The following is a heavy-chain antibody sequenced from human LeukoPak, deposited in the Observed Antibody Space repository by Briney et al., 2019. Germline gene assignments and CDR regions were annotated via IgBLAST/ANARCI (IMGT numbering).Heavy chain of an antibody. CDR2: IRNNGDA. CDR3: ARVLPTSGELSPYFDY. CDR1: GGSVSSDDYY. V-gene: IGHV4-61*08. Sequence: SETLSVTCSVSGGSVSSDDYYWTWIRQPPGGRLEWIGYIRNNGDARYNPSLNSRVTISVDTSKNQFSLKLSSVTAADTAVYYCARVLPTSGELSPYFDYWGQGTLVTVSS. J-gene: IGHJ4*02. D-gene: IGHD3-16*02.